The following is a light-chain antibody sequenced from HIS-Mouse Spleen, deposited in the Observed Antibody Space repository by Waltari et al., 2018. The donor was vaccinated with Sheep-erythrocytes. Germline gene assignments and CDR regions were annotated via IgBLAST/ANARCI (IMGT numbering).Light chain of an antibody. V-gene: IGLV3-1*01. Sequence: SYELTQPPSVSVSPGQPASITCSGEKLGAKYACWYQQKPGQSPVLVIYQDSKRPSGIPERFSGSNSGNTATLTISGTQAMDEADYYCQAWDSSTAWVFGGGTKLTVL. CDR1: KLGAKY. CDR2: QDS. J-gene: IGLJ3*02. CDR3: QAWDSSTAWV.